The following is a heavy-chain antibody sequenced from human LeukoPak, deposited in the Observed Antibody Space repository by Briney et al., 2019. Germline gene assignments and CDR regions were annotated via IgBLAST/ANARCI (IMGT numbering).Heavy chain of an antibody. CDR3: AREAVEMATGPLDY. Sequence: SVKVSCKASGGTFSSDAISWVRQAPGQGLEWMGGIIPIFGTANYAQKFQGRVTITTDESTSTAYMELSSLRSEDTAVYYCAREAVEMATGPLDYWGQGTLVTVSS. V-gene: IGHV1-69*05. J-gene: IGHJ4*02. CDR1: GGTFSSDA. CDR2: IIPIFGTA. D-gene: IGHD5-24*01.